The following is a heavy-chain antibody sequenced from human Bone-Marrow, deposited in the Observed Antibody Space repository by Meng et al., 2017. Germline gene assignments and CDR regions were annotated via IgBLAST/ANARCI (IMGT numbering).Heavy chain of an antibody. V-gene: IGHV7-4-1*02. CDR2: INTNTGNP. CDR3: ARTYYYDSSGYYYFDY. CDR1: GYTFTSYA. D-gene: IGHD3-22*01. Sequence: QVRLLPSGAEVKKPGASVKVSCKASGYTFTSYAMNWVRQAPGQGLEWMGWINTNTGNPTYAQGFTGRFVFSLDTSVSTAYLQISSLKAEDTAVYYCARTYYYDSSGYYYFDYWGQGTLVTVSS. J-gene: IGHJ4*02.